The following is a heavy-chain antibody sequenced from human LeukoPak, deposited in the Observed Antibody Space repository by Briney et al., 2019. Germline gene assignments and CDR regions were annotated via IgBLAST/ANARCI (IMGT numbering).Heavy chain of an antibody. D-gene: IGHD5-12*01. V-gene: IGHV4-39*07. Sequence: SETLSLTCTVSGASINSGTYYWGWVRQPPGKGLEWIGEINHSGSTYYNPSLKSRVTISVDTSKNQFSLKLSSVTAADTAVYYCARLVATPLPNWFDPWGQGTLVTVSS. CDR3: ARLVATPLPNWFDP. J-gene: IGHJ5*02. CDR2: INHSGST. CDR1: GASINSGTYY.